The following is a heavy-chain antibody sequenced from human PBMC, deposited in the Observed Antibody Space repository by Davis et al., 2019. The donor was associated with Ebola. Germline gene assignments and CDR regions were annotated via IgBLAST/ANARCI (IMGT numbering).Heavy chain of an antibody. CDR3: ARDRLYSSGFDY. J-gene: IGHJ4*02. D-gene: IGHD6-19*01. Sequence: AASVKVSCKASGYTFTSYAMYWVRQAPGQRLEWMGWINAGNGNTKYSQKFQGRVTITRDTSASTAYMELSSLRSEDTAVYYCARDRLYSSGFDYWGQGTLVTVSS. V-gene: IGHV1-3*01. CDR1: GYTFTSYA. CDR2: INAGNGNT.